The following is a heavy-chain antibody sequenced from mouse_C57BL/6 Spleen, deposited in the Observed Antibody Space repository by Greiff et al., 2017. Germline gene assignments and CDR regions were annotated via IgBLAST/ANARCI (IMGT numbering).Heavy chain of an antibody. V-gene: IGHV1-82*01. D-gene: IGHD2-2*01. Sequence: VQLVESGPELVKPGASVKISCKASGYAFSSSWMNWVKQRPGKGLEWIGRIYPGDGDTNYNGKFKGKATLTADKSSSTAYMQLSSLTSEDSAVYFCARKGVVTTAGFDYWGQGTTLTVSS. CDR2: IYPGDGDT. J-gene: IGHJ2*01. CDR1: GYAFSSSW. CDR3: ARKGVVTTAGFDY.